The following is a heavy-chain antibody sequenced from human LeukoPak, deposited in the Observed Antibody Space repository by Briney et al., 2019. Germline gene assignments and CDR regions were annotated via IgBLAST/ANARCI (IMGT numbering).Heavy chain of an antibody. CDR2: INHSGST. J-gene: IGHJ4*02. CDR3: ARAGYGDYDLDY. Sequence: KTSETLSLTCAVYGGSFSGYYWSWIRQPPGKGLEWIGEINHSGSTNYNPSLKSRVTISVDTSKNQFSLKLSSVTAADTAVYYCARAGYGDYDLDYWGQGTLVTVSS. D-gene: IGHD4-17*01. V-gene: IGHV4-34*01. CDR1: GGSFSGYY.